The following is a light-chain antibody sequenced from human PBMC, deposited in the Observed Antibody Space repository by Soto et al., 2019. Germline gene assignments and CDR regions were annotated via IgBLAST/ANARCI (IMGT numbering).Light chain of an antibody. Sequence: EIVLTQSPATLSLSPGERATLSCRASQSVSTYLAWYQQRPGQPPRLLIYDASSRATGIPARFSGSGSGTELNLNISSLETEDFAVYYCQQRSNWPLVTFGPGTRVDV. CDR1: QSVSTY. CDR2: DAS. J-gene: IGKJ3*01. CDR3: QQRSNWPLVT. V-gene: IGKV3-11*01.